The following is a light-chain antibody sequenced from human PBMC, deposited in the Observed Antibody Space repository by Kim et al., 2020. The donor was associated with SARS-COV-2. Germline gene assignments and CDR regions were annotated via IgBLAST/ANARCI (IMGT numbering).Light chain of an antibody. V-gene: IGKV3-20*01. J-gene: IGKJ1*01. CDR3: QQYGSSPRT. CDR1: QSITSNY. CDR2: GAS. Sequence: EIVLTQSPGTLSLSPGERATLSCRASQSITSNYLAWYQQRPGQPPRLLIYGASNRATGIPDRFSGSGSGTDFTLTISRLEPEDFAVYYCQQYGSSPRTFGQGTKVDIK.